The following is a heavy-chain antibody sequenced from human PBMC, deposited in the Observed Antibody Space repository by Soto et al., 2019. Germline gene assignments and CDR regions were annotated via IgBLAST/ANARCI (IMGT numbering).Heavy chain of an antibody. J-gene: IGHJ6*03. CDR3: ARGVKDRTTFGYYYYYMDV. D-gene: IGHD3-3*01. V-gene: IGHV4-34*01. CDR1: GGSFSNYY. Sequence: SETLSLTCAVYGGSFSNYYWSWISQSPGKGLEWIGEINHSGSTNYNPSLKSRVTISADTSKNQFSLRLSSVTAADTAVYYCARGVKDRTTFGYYYYYMDVWGKGTTVTVSS. CDR2: INHSGST.